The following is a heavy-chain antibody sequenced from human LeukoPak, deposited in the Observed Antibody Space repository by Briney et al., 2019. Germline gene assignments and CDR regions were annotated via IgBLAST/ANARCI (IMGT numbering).Heavy chain of an antibody. V-gene: IGHV1-46*01. D-gene: IGHD2-15*01. CDR1: GYTFTSYY. CDR3: ARSLVADTPYYYGMDV. Sequence: ASVKVSCKASGYTFTSYYMHWVRQAPGQGLEWMGIINPSGGSTIYAQKFQGRVTMTRDTSTSTVYMELSRLRSEDTAVYYCARSLVADTPYYYGMDVCGEASTVT. CDR2: INPSGGST. J-gene: IGHJ6*01.